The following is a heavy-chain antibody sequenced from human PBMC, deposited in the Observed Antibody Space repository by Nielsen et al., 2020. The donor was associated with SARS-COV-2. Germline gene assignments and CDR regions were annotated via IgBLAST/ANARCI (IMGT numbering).Heavy chain of an antibody. Sequence: GGSLRLSCAASGFTFDDYAMHWVRQAPGKGLEWVSGISWNSGSIGYADSVKGRFTISRDNAKNSLYLQMNSLRAEDTAVYYCAKDADYYDSSGYLGAFDIWGQGTMVTVSS. V-gene: IGHV3-9*01. J-gene: IGHJ3*02. CDR2: ISWNSGSI. CDR3: AKDADYYDSSGYLGAFDI. D-gene: IGHD3-22*01. CDR1: GFTFDDYA.